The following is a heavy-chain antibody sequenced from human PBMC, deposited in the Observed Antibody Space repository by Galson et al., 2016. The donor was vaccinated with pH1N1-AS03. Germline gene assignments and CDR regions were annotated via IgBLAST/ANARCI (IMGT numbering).Heavy chain of an antibody. J-gene: IGHJ4*02. CDR1: GFSFRDYW. D-gene: IGHD1-26*01. V-gene: IGHV3-23*01. CDR3: AKDVLSWAFDH. CDR2: IDGGRENT. Sequence: SLRLSCAASGFSFRDYWMSWVRQAPGKGLEWVSAIDGGRENTHHADSVKGRFTISRDNSKNTLYLQMNSLRPEDTAVYYCAKDVLSWAFDHWGQGALVTVSS.